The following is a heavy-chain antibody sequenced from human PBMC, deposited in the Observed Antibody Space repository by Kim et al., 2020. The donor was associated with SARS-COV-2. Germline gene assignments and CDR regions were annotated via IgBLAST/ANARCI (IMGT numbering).Heavy chain of an antibody. V-gene: IGHV3-23*01. J-gene: IGHJ4*02. CDR2: ISGSGGST. D-gene: IGHD3-22*01. CDR3: AKSERITMIVMITLIDS. Sequence: GGSLRLSCAASGFTFSSYAMSWVRQAPGKGLEWVSAISGSGGSTYYADSVKGRFTISRDNSKNTLYLQMNSLRAEDTAVYYCAKSERITMIVMITLIDSWGERTLVTASS. CDR1: GFTFSSYA.